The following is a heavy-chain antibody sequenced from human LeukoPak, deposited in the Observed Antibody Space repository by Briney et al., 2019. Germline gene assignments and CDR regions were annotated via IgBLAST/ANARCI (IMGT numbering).Heavy chain of an antibody. Sequence: HPGGSLRLSCAASGFTFSTYAITWLRQGPGKGLEWVSAIRPDGDRTYYANSVRGRFTISRDNSKDTVYLQINGLRVEDTAVYYCAREQSGTRGWYTVDYWGQGTLVTVSS. CDR2: IRPDGDRT. V-gene: IGHV3-23*01. D-gene: IGHD6-19*01. J-gene: IGHJ4*02. CDR1: GFTFSTYA. CDR3: AREQSGTRGWYTVDY.